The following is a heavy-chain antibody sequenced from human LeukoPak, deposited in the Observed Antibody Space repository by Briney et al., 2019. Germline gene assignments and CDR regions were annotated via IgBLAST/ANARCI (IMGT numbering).Heavy chain of an antibody. V-gene: IGHV4-34*01. J-gene: IGHJ5*02. D-gene: IGHD3-16*02. CDR3: ARDRGLYYDYIWGSYRYTRTFDP. Sequence: PSETLSLTCAVYGGSFSGYYWSWIRQPPGKGLEWIGEINHSGSTNYNPSLKSRVTISVDTSKNQSSPKLSSVTAADTAVYYCARDRGLYYDYIWGSYRYTRTFDPWGQGTLVTVSS. CDR2: INHSGST. CDR1: GGSFSGYY.